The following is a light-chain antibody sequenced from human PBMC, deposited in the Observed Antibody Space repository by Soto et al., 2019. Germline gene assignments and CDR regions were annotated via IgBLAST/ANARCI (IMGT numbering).Light chain of an antibody. CDR3: QQYETYSWT. CDR1: QRMSAW. V-gene: IGKV1-5*01. J-gene: IGKJ1*01. CDR2: DAS. Sequence: DIQMTQSPTTLSASVGDRVIITCRASQRMSAWLAWYQQKPGKAPTLLIYDASRLENGVPSRFSGSGSGTDFTLTISSLQPNYFATYYCQQYETYSWTFGQGTKVEIK.